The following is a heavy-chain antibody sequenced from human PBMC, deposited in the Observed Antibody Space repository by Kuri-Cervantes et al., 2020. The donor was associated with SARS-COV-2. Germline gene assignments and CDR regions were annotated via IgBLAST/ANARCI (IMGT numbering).Heavy chain of an antibody. CDR1: GGTFSSYA. CDR2: IIPIFGTA. D-gene: IGHD1-26*01. Sequence: SVKVSCKASGGTFSSYAISWVRQAPGQGLEWMGGIIPIFGTANYAQKFQGRVTITTDESTSTAYMELSSLRSEDTAVYYCARESSDGSYYVSRGLNYYYYYMDVWGKGTTVTVSS. V-gene: IGHV1-69*05. CDR3: ARESSDGSYYVSRGLNYYYYYMDV. J-gene: IGHJ6*03.